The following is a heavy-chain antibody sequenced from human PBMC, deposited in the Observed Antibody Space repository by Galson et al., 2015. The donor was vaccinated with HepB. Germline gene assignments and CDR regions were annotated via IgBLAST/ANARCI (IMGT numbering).Heavy chain of an antibody. CDR1: GFSFSSYW. D-gene: IGHD3-3*01. J-gene: IGHJ6*02. V-gene: IGHV3-74*01. Sequence: SLRLSCAASGFSFSSYWMHWVRQAPGKGLVWVSRSNSDGSSINYADSVKGRFTISRDNAKNTLYLQMNSLRAEDTAVYYCARDMGFWSGNALKYYGMDVWGQGTTVTVSS. CDR2: SNSDGSSI. CDR3: ARDMGFWSGNALKYYGMDV.